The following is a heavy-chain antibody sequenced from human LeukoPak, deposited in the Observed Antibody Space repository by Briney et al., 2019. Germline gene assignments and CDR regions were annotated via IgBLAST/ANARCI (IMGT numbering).Heavy chain of an antibody. J-gene: IGHJ4*02. D-gene: IGHD1/OR15-1a*01. Sequence: GRSLRLSCAASGFTFSSYGMHWVRQAPGKGLEWVAVIWYDGSNKYYADSVKGRFTISRDNSKNTLYLQMNSPRAEDTAVYYCARGGLNKYYFDYWGQGTLVTVSS. CDR3: ARGGLNKYYFDY. CDR1: GFTFSSYG. V-gene: IGHV3-33*01. CDR2: IWYDGSNK.